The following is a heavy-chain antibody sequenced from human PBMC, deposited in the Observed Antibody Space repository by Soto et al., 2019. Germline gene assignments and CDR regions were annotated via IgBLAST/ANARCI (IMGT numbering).Heavy chain of an antibody. CDR1: GFTFSSYA. D-gene: IGHD1-20*01. CDR3: AREAYNWNPGYFDY. CDR2: ISYDGSNK. J-gene: IGHJ4*02. Sequence: PGGSLRLSCAASGFTFSSYAMHWVRQAPGKGLEWVAVISYDGSNKYYADSVKGRFTTSRDNSKNTLYLQMNSLRAEDTAVYYCAREAYNWNPGYFDYWGQGTLVTVSS. V-gene: IGHV3-30-3*01.